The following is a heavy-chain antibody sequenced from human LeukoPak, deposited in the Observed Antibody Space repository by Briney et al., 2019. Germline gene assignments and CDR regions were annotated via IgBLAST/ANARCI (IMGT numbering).Heavy chain of an antibody. J-gene: IGHJ4*02. Sequence: PSETLSFTCTVSGGSISSYYWSWIRQPPGKGLEWIGYIYYSGSTNYNPSLKSRVTISVDTSKNQFSLKLSSVTAADTAVYYCAREGAVAGGFDYWGQGTLVTVSS. CDR1: GGSISSYY. V-gene: IGHV4-59*01. D-gene: IGHD6-19*01. CDR3: AREGAVAGGFDY. CDR2: IYYSGST.